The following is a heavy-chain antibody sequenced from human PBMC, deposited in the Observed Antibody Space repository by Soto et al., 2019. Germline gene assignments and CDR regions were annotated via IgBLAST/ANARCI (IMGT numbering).Heavy chain of an antibody. CDR2: ISGSGGST. V-gene: IGHV3-23*01. Sequence: AGSLRLSCAASGFTFSSYAMSWVRQAPGKGLEWVSAISGSGGSTYYADSVKGRFTISRDNSKNTLYLQMNSLRAEDTAVYYCAKPRYCSSTSCGYRGYYSDYWGQGTLVTVSS. D-gene: IGHD2-2*01. J-gene: IGHJ4*02. CDR3: AKPRYCSSTSCGYRGYYSDY. CDR1: GFTFSSYA.